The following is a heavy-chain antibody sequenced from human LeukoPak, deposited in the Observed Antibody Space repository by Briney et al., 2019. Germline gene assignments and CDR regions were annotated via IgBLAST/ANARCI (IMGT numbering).Heavy chain of an antibody. J-gene: IGHJ4*02. CDR1: GYTFTGYY. Sequence: ASVKVSCKASGYTFTGYYMHWVRQAPGQGLEWMGWINPNSGGTNYAQKFQGRVTMTRDTSISTAYMELSRLRSDDTAVYCCARDRDGYNLSGLDYWGQGTLVTVSS. V-gene: IGHV1-2*02. CDR3: ARDRDGYNLSGLDY. CDR2: INPNSGGT. D-gene: IGHD5-12*01.